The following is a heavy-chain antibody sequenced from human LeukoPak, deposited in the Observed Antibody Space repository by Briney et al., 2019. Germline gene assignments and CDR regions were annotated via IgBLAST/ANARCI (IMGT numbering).Heavy chain of an antibody. J-gene: IGHJ3*02. CDR1: GVSISSSSYY. V-gene: IGHV4-39*01. CDR2: IYYSGST. CDR3: ARRRVTKCAFDI. Sequence: SETLSLTCTGSGVSISSSSYYWHWIRQPPGKGLEWIASIYYSGSTYYNPSLKSRATISVDTPNHQFSLQLSSVTAADTAVYYCARRRVTKCAFDIWGQGTMVTVSS.